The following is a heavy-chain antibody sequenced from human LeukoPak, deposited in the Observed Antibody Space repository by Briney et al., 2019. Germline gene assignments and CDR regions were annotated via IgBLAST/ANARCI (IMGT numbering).Heavy chain of an antibody. CDR3: ARDLNYNFDY. D-gene: IGHD5-24*01. CDR2: IDIDGNT. J-gene: IGHJ4*02. Sequence: GGSLRLSCVASGFPFSHHYMHWVRQAPGKGLVWVSRIDIDGNTNYADSVKGRFTISRDNTKDTVYLQMSSLRAEDTAVYYCARDLNYNFDYWGQGALVTVSS. V-gene: IGHV3-74*01. CDR1: GFPFSHHY.